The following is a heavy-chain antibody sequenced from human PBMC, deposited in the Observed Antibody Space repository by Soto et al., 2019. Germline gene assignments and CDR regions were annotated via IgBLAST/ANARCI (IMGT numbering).Heavy chain of an antibody. CDR2: IYSSGTT. J-gene: IGHJ4*02. CDR3: ARAGSPFHSDSTGYWGFDY. CDR1: VFTFSDHQ. Sequence: PRWSLRLSCAASVFTFSDHQMNWFRQAPGRGLEWVSVIYSSGTTYYGDSVKGRFTISRDNSKNTLYLQMNSLRTEDTALYYCARAGSPFHSDSTGYWGFDYWGQGTLVTVSS. D-gene: IGHD3-9*01. V-gene: IGHV3-53*01.